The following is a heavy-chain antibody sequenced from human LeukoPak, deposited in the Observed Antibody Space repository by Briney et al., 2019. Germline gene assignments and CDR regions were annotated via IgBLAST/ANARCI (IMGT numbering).Heavy chain of an antibody. CDR2: ISGGGSGT. J-gene: IGHJ3*02. CDR3: AKAVGSSGYFSRDAFDI. Sequence: GGSLRLSYAPSGFTFSSYAMSWVRQAPGKGLEWVAVISGGGSGTYYADSVRGRFTISRDNSKNTVYLQMNGLRAEDTAIYYCAKAVGSSGYFSRDAFDIWGQGTMVTVSS. V-gene: IGHV3-23*01. D-gene: IGHD3-22*01. CDR1: GFTFSSYA.